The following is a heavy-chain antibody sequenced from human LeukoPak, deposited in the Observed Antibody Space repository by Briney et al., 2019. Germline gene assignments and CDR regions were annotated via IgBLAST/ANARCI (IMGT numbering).Heavy chain of an antibody. CDR1: GVPISSSSYF. CDR2: IYYSGGT. CDR3: ARYYDGSGKQPY. V-gene: IGHV4-39*01. D-gene: IGHD3-10*01. Sequence: SETLSLTCTVSGVPISSSSYFWGWIRQPPGKGLECIGNIYYSGGTSYNPSLKSRVTISVDTSKNQFSVKLSSVTAADTAIYYCARYYDGSGKQPYWGQGTLVTVSS. J-gene: IGHJ4*02.